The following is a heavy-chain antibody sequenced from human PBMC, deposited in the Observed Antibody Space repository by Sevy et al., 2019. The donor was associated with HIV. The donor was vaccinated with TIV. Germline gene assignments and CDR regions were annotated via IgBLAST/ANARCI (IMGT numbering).Heavy chain of an antibody. D-gene: IGHD3-22*01. V-gene: IGHV1-2*04. CDR3: ARDADYYDSSGYYHGVFDY. CDR2: INPNSGGT. CDR1: GYTFTGYY. J-gene: IGHJ4*02. Sequence: ASVKVSCKASGYTFTGYYMHWVRQAPGQGLEWMGWINPNSGGTNYAQKFQGWVTMTRDTSISTAYMELRRLRSDDTAVYYCARDADYYDSSGYYHGVFDYWGQGTLVTVSS.